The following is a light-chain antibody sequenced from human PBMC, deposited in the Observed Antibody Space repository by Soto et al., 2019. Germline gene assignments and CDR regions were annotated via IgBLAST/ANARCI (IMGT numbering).Light chain of an antibody. CDR2: EVS. J-gene: IGLJ2*01. CDR3: ASYTGGTTLV. V-gene: IGLV2-14*01. CDR1: SSYVGGYKY. Sequence: QSALTQPASVSGSPGQSITISCSGSSSYVGGYKYVYWYQQTPGKAPKLMIFEVSTRPSGVSNRFSGSKSGNKASLTISGLQAEDEGDYYCASYTGGTTLVCGGGTKLTVL.